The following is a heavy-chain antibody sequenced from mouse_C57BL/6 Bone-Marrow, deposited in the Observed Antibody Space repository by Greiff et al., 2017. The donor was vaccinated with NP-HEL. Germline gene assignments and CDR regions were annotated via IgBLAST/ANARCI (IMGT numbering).Heavy chain of an antibody. CDR3: VRQGLFYYDYDGWFAY. Sequence: EAGGGLVQPKGSLKLSCAASGFSFNTYAMNWVRQAPGKGLEWVARIRSKSNNYATYYADSVKDRFTISRDDSESMLYLQMNNLKTEDTAMYYCVRQGLFYYDYDGWFAYWGPETLVTVSA. V-gene: IGHV10-1*01. CDR2: IRSKSNNYAT. J-gene: IGHJ3*01. D-gene: IGHD2-4*01. CDR1: GFSFNTYA.